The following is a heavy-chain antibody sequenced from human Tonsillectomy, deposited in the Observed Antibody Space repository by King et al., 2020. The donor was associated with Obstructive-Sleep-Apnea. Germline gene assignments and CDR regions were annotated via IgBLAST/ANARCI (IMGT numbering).Heavy chain of an antibody. V-gene: IGHV4-38-2*02. CDR2: VYHSGNT. D-gene: IGHD5-12*01. CDR1: GYSINSGYY. CDR3: AREGYGP. Sequence: VQLQESGPGLVKPSETLSLTCTVSGYSINSGYYWGWIRQPPGKGLEWIGSVYHSGNTYYNPSLKSRVTISVHTSQNQFSLRLFSVTAADTAVYYCAREGYGPWGQGALVTVSP. J-gene: IGHJ5*02.